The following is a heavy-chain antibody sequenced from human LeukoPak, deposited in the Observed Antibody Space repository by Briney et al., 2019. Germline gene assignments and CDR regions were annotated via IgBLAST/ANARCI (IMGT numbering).Heavy chain of an antibody. V-gene: IGHV3-64D*06. CDR1: GFTFSSFV. CDR3: VKWGSGSYDY. D-gene: IGHD3-10*01. J-gene: IGHJ4*02. CDR2: ISSNGGST. Sequence: GGSLRLSCSASGFTFSSFVMHWVRQAPGKGLEYVSAISSNGGSTYYADSVKGRFAISRDNSKDTLYLQMSSLRAEDTAVYYCVKWGSGSYDYWGQGTLVTVSS.